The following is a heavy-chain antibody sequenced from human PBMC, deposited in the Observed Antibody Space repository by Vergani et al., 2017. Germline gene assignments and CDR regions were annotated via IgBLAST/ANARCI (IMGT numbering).Heavy chain of an antibody. V-gene: IGHV1-69*01. CDR3: ATLAAAGTFAQYYYYYMDV. Sequence: QVQLVQSGAEVKKPGSSVKVSCKASGGTFSSYAISWVRQAPGQGLEWMGGIIPIFGTANYAQKFQGRVTITADESTSTAYMELSSLRSEDTAVYYCATLAAAGTFAQYYYYYMDVWGKGTTVTVSS. CDR2: IIPIFGTA. J-gene: IGHJ6*03. CDR1: GGTFSSYA. D-gene: IGHD6-13*01.